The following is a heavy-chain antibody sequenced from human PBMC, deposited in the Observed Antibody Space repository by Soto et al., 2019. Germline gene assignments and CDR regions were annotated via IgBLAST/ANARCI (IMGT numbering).Heavy chain of an antibody. CDR3: ARGVFSNIDS. Sequence: EVQLVESGGGLVKPGGSLRLSCAASGFTFSSYSMNWVRQAPGKGLEWVSSITANSAYMYYTDSVKGRFTISRDNAKNSLYLEMNSLTAEDTAVYYCARGVFSNIDSWGQGTLVTVSS. V-gene: IGHV3-21*06. CDR1: GFTFSSYS. J-gene: IGHJ5*01. CDR2: ITANSAYM. D-gene: IGHD4-4*01.